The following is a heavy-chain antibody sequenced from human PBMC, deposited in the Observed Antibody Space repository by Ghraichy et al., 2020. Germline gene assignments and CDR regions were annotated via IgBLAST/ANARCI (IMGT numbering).Heavy chain of an antibody. CDR3: ARRSAEYDFWSGYTPSNWFDP. CDR1: GGSISSSSYY. D-gene: IGHD3-3*01. Sequence: SETLSLTCTVSGGSISSSSYYWGWIRQPPGKGLEWIGSIYYSGSTYYNPSLKSRVTISVDTSKNQFSLKLSSVTAADTAVYYCARRSAEYDFWSGYTPSNWFDPWGQGTLVTVSS. V-gene: IGHV4-39*01. CDR2: IYYSGST. J-gene: IGHJ5*02.